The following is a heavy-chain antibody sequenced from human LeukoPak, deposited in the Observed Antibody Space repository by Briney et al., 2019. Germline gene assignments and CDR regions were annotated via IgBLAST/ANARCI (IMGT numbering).Heavy chain of an antibody. Sequence: GGSLRLSCAASGFTFITYAMSWVRQAPGKGLEWVSAISGSGGNAYYADSVKGRFTISRDNSKNTLYLQMDSLRAEDTAVYYCARRAGGYSHPYDYWGQGILVTVSS. CDR2: ISGSGGNA. CDR3: ARRAGGYSHPYDY. V-gene: IGHV3-23*01. D-gene: IGHD4-23*01. J-gene: IGHJ4*02. CDR1: GFTFITYA.